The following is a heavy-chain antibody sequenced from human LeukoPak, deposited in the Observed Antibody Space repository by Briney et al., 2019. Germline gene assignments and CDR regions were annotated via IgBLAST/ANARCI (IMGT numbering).Heavy chain of an antibody. J-gene: IGHJ4*02. CDR3: ARECMVRGVSCGGHG. V-gene: IGHV1-69*13. CDR1: GYMFNIYG. D-gene: IGHD3-10*01. Sequence: GASVKVSCKASGYMFNIYGISWVRQAPGQGLEWMGGIIPIFGTANYAQKFQGRVTITADESTSTAYMELSSLRSEDKAVYYCARECMVRGVSCGGHGWGQGTLVTVSS. CDR2: IIPIFGTA.